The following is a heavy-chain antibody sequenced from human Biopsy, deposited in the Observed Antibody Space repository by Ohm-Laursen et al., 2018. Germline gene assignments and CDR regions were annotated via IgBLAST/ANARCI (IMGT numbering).Heavy chain of an antibody. V-gene: IGHV4-59*08. CDR3: ARVAGGYAYYYGMDV. Sequence: SQTLSLTCTVSGGSMIHYYWNWIRQSPGKGLEWIAYIYSSGITNYNPSLKSRVTISVDTSKNQFSLRLSSVTAADTAVYYCARVAGGYAYYYGMDVWGQGTTVIVSS. CDR2: IYSSGIT. CDR1: GGSMIHYY. D-gene: IGHD5-12*01. J-gene: IGHJ6*02.